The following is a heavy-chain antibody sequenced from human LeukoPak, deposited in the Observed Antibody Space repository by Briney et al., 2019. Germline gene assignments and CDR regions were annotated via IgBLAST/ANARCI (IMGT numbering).Heavy chain of an antibody. J-gene: IGHJ4*02. CDR3: ARGQLWSLFDY. CDR1: GGTFSSYA. V-gene: IGHV1-69*06. Sequence: APVKVSCKASGGTFSSYAISWVRQAPGQGLEWMGGIIPIFGTANYAQKFQGRVTITADKSTSTAYMELSSLRSEDTAVYYCARGQLWSLFDYWGQGTLVTVSS. D-gene: IGHD5-18*01. CDR2: IIPIFGTA.